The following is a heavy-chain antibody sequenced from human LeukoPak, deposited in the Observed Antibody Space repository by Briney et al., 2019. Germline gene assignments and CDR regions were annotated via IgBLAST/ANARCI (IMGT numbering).Heavy chain of an antibody. CDR1: GYTFTGYG. D-gene: IGHD3-9*01. J-gene: IGHJ4*02. CDR3: ARRAPGILTGYSSYYFDY. Sequence: ASVKVSCKASGYTFTGYGISWVRQAPGQGLEWMGWISAYNGNTNYAQKLQGRVTMTTDTSTSTAYMGLRSLRSDDTAEYCCARRAPGILTGYSSYYFDYWGQGTLVTVSS. V-gene: IGHV1-18*04. CDR2: ISAYNGNT.